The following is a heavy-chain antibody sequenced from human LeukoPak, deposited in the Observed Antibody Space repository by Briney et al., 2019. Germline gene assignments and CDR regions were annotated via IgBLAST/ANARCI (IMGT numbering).Heavy chain of an antibody. Sequence: GGSLRLSCAASGFTFSSYSMNWVRQAPGKGLEWVSSISSSSSYIYYADSVKGRFTISRDNAKNSLYLQMNSLRAEDTAVYYCXXXXSHIVVVTAIFDYWGQGTLVTVSS. D-gene: IGHD2-21*02. V-gene: IGHV3-21*01. J-gene: IGHJ4*02. CDR1: GFTFSSYS. CDR2: ISSSSSYI. CDR3: XXXXSHIVVVTAIFDY.